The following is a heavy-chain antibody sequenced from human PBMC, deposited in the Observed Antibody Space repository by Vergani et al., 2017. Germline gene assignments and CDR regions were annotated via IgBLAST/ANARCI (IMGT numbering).Heavy chain of an antibody. V-gene: IGHV3-49*03. CDR1: GFTFSSYA. J-gene: IGHJ3*02. Sequence: VQLVESGGGVVQPGRSLRLSCAASGFTFSSYAMSWFRQAPGKGLEWVGFIRSKAYGGTTEYAASVKGRFTISRDDSKSIAYLQMNSLKTEDTAVYYCTRDLVEDIVLMVYANAFDIWGQGTMVTVSS. CDR2: IRSKAYGGTT. D-gene: IGHD2-8*01. CDR3: TRDLVEDIVLMVYANAFDI.